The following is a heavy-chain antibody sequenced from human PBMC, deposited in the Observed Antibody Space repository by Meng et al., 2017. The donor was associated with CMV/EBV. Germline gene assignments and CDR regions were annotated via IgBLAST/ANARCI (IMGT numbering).Heavy chain of an antibody. Sequence: GESLKISCAASGFTFSSYAMSWVRQAPGKGLEWVSAISGSGGSTYYADSVKGRFTISRDNAKNSLYLQMNSLRAEDTAVYYCAREGGGSGFAYYYYYGMDVWGQGTTVTVSS. CDR2: ISGSGGST. D-gene: IGHD6-19*01. V-gene: IGHV3-23*01. CDR3: AREGGGSGFAYYYYYGMDV. J-gene: IGHJ6*02. CDR1: GFTFSSYA.